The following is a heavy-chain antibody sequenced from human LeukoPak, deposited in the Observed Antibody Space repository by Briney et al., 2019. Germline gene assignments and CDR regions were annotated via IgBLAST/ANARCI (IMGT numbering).Heavy chain of an antibody. J-gene: IGHJ4*02. Sequence: GGSLRLSCAASGFTFSSYSMNWVRQAPGKGLEWVSSISSSSSHIYYADSVKGRFTISRDNAKNSLYLQMNSLRAEDTAVYYCARGRGLPGPLDYWGQGTLVTVSS. CDR1: GFTFSSYS. CDR2: ISSSSSHI. D-gene: IGHD3-10*01. CDR3: ARGRGLPGPLDY. V-gene: IGHV3-21*01.